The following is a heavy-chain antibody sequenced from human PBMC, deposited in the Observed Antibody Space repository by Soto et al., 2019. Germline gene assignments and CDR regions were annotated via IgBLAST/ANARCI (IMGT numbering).Heavy chain of an antibody. CDR2: ISSSSSYI. CDR1: GFTFSSYS. CDR3: ARDYLIYGFWRDGEDY. V-gene: IGHV3-21*01. J-gene: IGHJ4*02. Sequence: EVQLVESGGGLVKPGGSLRLSCAASGFTFSSYSMNWVRQAPGKGLEWVSSISSSSSYIYYADSVKGRFTISRDNAKNSLYLQMNSLRAEDTAVYYCARDYLIYGFWRDGEDYWGQGTLVTVSS. D-gene: IGHD3-3*01.